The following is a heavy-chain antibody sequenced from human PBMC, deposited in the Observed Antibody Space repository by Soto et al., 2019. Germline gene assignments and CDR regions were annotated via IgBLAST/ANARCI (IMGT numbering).Heavy chain of an antibody. CDR1: GGTFSSYT. CDR2: IIPILGIA. D-gene: IGHD3-22*01. CDR3: ARESGGYYDSSGYKAYFDL. Sequence: QVQLVQSGAKVKKPGSSVKVSCKASGGTFSSYTISWVRQAPGQGLEWMGRIIPILGIANYAQKFQGRVTITADKSTSTAYMELSSLRSEDTAVYYCARESGGYYDSSGYKAYFDLWGRGTLVTVSS. J-gene: IGHJ2*01. V-gene: IGHV1-69*08.